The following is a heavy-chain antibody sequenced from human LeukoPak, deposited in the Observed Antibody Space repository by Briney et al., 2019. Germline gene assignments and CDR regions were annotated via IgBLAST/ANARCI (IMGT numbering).Heavy chain of an antibody. Sequence: ASVKVSCKASGYTXSGYYMHWVRQAPGQGLEWMGWINPNSGGTKYVQKFQGWVTMTRDTSISTAYMELSRLRSDDTAVYYCASGSLASYFDHWGQGTLVTVSS. J-gene: IGHJ4*02. V-gene: IGHV1-2*04. CDR3: ASGSLASYFDH. D-gene: IGHD3-16*01. CDR1: GYTXSGYY. CDR2: INPNSGGT.